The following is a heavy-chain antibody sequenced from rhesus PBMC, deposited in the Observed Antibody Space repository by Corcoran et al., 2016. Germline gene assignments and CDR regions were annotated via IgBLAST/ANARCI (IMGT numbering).Heavy chain of an antibody. CDR2: IGGSSGST. J-gene: IGHJ2*01. V-gene: IGHV4-127*01. CDR3: ARARRGSGWYFDL. D-gene: IGHD6-31*01. Sequence: QVQLQESGPGLVKPSETLSLTCAVSGYSISSGYGWSWIRQPPGKGLEWIGYIGGSSGSTNYNPSLNSRVTISKDTSKNRFSLKLSSVTAADTAVYYCARARRGSGWYFDLWGPGTPITISS. CDR1: GYSISSGYG.